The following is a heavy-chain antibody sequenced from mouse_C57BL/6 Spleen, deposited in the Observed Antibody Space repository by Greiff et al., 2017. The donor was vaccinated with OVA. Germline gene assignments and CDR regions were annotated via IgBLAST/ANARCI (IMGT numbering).Heavy chain of an antibody. CDR1: GFTFSSYG. D-gene: IGHD1-1*01. CDR2: ISSGGSYT. V-gene: IGHV5-6*02. Sequence: EVMLVESGGDLVKPGGSLKLSCAASGFTFSSYGMSWVRQTPDKRLEWVATISSGGSYTYYPDSVKGRFTIPRDNAKNTLYLQMSSLKSEDTAMYYCARPPFGSSPSYWYFDVWGTGTTVTVSS. J-gene: IGHJ1*03. CDR3: ARPPFGSSPSYWYFDV.